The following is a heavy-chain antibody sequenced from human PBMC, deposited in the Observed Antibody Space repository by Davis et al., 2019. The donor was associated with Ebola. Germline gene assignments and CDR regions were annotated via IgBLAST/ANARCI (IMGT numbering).Heavy chain of an antibody. Sequence: GESLKISCKASGYTFTRYWIVWVRQMPGKGLEWMGIIYPGDSDTRYSPSFQGQVTISADKSTTTAYLQWSSLKASDTAMYYCARGGYSYAWFDPWGQGTLVTVSS. CDR1: GYTFTRYW. CDR3: ARGGYSYAWFDP. V-gene: IGHV5-51*01. D-gene: IGHD5-18*01. J-gene: IGHJ5*02. CDR2: IYPGDSDT.